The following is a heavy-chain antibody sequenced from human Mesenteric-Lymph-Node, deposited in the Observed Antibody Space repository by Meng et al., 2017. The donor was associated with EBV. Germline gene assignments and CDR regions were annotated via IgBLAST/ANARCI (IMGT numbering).Heavy chain of an antibody. Sequence: VQLEPGGPGPGKPLPPLSHTWDNSGASVSSNSASWNWIRQSPLRCLGCLGRTYYMSKWYNDYAVAVKSRISINPDTSKNQFSLQLNSVTPEDTAVYYCARATSGFDSWGQGTLVTVSS. J-gene: IGHJ4*02. CDR3: ARATSGFDS. CDR2: TYYMSKWYN. D-gene: IGHD2-2*01. CDR1: GASVSSNSAS. V-gene: IGHV6-1*01.